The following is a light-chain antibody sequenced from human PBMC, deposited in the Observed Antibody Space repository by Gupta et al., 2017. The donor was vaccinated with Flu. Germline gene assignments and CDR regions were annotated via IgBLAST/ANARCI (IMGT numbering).Light chain of an antibody. Sequence: QTLLTQLPTGSRDPGQKVTISCSGSTPNIESNYVCWYQQFPGTAPKLLISENNKRPSGIPDRFSGSKSGTSATLCITGLQPGDEADYYCGTWDSSLSAWVFGGGTKLTVL. CDR1: TPNIESNY. CDR3: GTWDSSLSAWV. CDR2: ENN. V-gene: IGLV1-51*02. J-gene: IGLJ3*02.